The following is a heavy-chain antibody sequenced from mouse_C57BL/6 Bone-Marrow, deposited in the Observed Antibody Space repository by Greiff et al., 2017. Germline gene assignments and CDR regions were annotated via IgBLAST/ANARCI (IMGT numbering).Heavy chain of an antibody. CDR1: GFTFSSYT. Sequence: EVQVVESGGGLVKPGGSLKLSCAASGFTFSSYTMSWVRQTPEKRLEWVATISGGGGNTYYPDSVKGRFTISRDNAKNTLYLQMSSLRSEDTALYYGARRYYGSSGGAYWGQGTLGTVAA. J-gene: IGHJ3*01. CDR3: ARRYYGSSGGAY. D-gene: IGHD1-1*01. CDR2: ISGGGGNT. V-gene: IGHV5-9*01.